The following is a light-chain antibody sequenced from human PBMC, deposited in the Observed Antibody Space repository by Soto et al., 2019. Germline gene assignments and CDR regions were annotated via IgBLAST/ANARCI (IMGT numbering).Light chain of an antibody. J-gene: IGLJ2*01. CDR2: DVT. CDR3: CSYAVNYPVV. Sequence: QSALTQPRSVSGSPGQSVTISCTGTSSHVGGYNYVSWYQQHPGKAPKLMIYDVTKRPSGVPDRFSGSKSDNTASLTISGLQAEDEADYYCCSYAVNYPVVFGGGTKLTVL. CDR1: SSHVGGYNY. V-gene: IGLV2-11*01.